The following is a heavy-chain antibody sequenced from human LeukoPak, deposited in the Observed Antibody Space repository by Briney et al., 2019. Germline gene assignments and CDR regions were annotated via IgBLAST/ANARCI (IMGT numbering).Heavy chain of an antibody. Sequence: GGSLRLSCVASGFTFSSSWMTWVRHGPGKGLQWVASINQDEIHYVDAVRGRFTISRDNAKNTLYLQMNSLRAEDTAVYYCAKGVVVAPDVTPFDYWGQGTLVTVSS. V-gene: IGHV3-7*03. J-gene: IGHJ4*02. D-gene: IGHD2-2*01. CDR3: AKGVVVAPDVTPFDY. CDR1: GFTFSSSW. CDR2: INQDEI.